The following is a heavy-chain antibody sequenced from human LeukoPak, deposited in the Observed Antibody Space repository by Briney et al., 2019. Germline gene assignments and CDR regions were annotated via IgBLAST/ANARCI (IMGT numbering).Heavy chain of an antibody. CDR2: IYHGGSA. V-gene: IGHV4-34*01. D-gene: IGHD2-15*01. CDR1: LESSSAFF. CDR3: ASRSLGIAPASCFDN. Sequence: PETLSLTLAVYLESSSAFFWSWMRQSPGRGGECIGQIYHGGSATYKPPLQSRVTISFHTSKNQFSLMFNSLTAADPGVYYCASRSLGIAPASCFDNWGQGTPVTVS. J-gene: IGHJ4*02.